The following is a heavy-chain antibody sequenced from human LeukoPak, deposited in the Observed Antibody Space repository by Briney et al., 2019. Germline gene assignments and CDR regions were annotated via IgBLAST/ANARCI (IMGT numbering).Heavy chain of an antibody. D-gene: IGHD4-23*01. CDR3: ARDYGGSSPFDY. Sequence: GGSLRLSCAASGFTFSSYEMNWVRQAPGKGLEWVSYISSSGSTIYYADSVKGRFTISRDNAKNSLYLQMNSLRAEDKAVYYCARDYGGSSPFDYWGQGTLVTVSS. CDR1: GFTFSSYE. CDR2: ISSSGSTI. V-gene: IGHV3-48*03. J-gene: IGHJ4*02.